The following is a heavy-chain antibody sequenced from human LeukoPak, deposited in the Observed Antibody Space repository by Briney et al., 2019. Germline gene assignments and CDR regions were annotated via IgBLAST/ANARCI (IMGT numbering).Heavy chain of an antibody. CDR3: AKRRVPSLWFGESNLIPDY. Sequence: LPGGSLRLSCAASGFTFSSYSMNWVRQAPGKGLEWVSYISSSSSTIYYADSVKGRFTISRDNAKNSLYLQMDSLRAEDTAVYYCAKRRVPSLWFGESNLIPDYWGQGTLVTVSS. D-gene: IGHD3-10*01. CDR2: ISSSSSTI. V-gene: IGHV3-48*01. J-gene: IGHJ4*02. CDR1: GFTFSSYS.